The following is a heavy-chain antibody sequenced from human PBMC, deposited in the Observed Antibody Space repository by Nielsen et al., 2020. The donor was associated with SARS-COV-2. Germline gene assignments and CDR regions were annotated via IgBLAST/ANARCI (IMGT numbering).Heavy chain of an antibody. D-gene: IGHD3-3*01. J-gene: IGHJ4*02. Sequence: GGSLRPSCAASGFTSTNYGMHWVRQVAGKGLEWVAIVLRDGSDTFYVDSVKGRFTISRDNSKNTVYLQMNSLRAEDTAVYHCAKDVWSGAHQIGPDYWGQGTLVTVSS. CDR2: VLRDGSDT. CDR1: GFTSTNYG. CDR3: AKDVWSGAHQIGPDY. V-gene: IGHV3-30*02.